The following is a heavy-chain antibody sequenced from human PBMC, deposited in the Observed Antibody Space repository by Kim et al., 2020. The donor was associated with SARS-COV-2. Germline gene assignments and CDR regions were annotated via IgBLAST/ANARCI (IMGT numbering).Heavy chain of an antibody. Sequence: GGSLRLSCAASGFTFSSYWMTWVRQAPGKGLEWVASIKQDGNVKYYVDSVKGRFTISRDNAKNSLYLQMNSLRAEDTAVYYCTRPTRGGSCDYWGQGALVPVSS. J-gene: IGHJ4*02. D-gene: IGHD1-26*01. CDR2: IKQDGNVK. V-gene: IGHV3-7*01. CDR1: GFTFSSYW. CDR3: TRPTRGGSCDY.